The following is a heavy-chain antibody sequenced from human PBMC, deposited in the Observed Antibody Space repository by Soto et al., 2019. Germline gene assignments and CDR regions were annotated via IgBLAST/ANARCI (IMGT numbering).Heavy chain of an antibody. CDR1: GFTFNNYA. D-gene: IGHD2-8*02. CDR2: ISTSGDNT. J-gene: IGHJ3*02. CDR3: ARELVKGYFSLSGDHTDASDI. V-gene: IGHV3-23*01. Sequence: PGGSLRLSCAASGFTFNNYAMNWVRQAPGKGLEWVSTISTSGDNTYYADSVKGRFTVSRDNSKNTLYLQMNSLGAEDTAVYYCARELVKGYFSLSGDHTDASDIWGRGTMVTVSS.